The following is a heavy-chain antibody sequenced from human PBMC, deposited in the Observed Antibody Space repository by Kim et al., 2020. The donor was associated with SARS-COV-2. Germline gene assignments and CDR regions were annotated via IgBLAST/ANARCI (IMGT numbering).Heavy chain of an antibody. J-gene: IGHJ6*02. V-gene: IGHV3-74*01. Sequence: ADSGKGRFTISRDNAKNTLYLQMNSLRAEDTAVYYCARGELGPYYYGMDVWGQGTTVTVSS. CDR3: ARGELGPYYYGMDV. D-gene: IGHD7-27*01.